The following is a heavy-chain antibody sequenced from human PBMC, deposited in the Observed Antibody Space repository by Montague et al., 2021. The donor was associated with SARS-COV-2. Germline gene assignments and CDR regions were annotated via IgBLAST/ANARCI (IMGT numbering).Heavy chain of an antibody. CDR3: AREPDYGDYFDY. D-gene: IGHD4-17*01. V-gene: IGHV4-59*01. J-gene: IGHJ4*02. Sequence: SETLSLTCTVSGGSISSYYWSWIRQPPGKGLEWIGYIYYSGSTNYNPSLKSRVTISVDTSKNQFSLKLSSVTAADTAVYYCAREPDYGDYFDYWGQETLVTVSS. CDR2: IYYSGST. CDR1: GGSISSYY.